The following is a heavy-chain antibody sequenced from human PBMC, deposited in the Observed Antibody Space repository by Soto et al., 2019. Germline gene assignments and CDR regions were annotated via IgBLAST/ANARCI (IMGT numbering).Heavy chain of an antibody. Sequence: ASVKVSCKASGYIFTSYYIHWVRQAPGQGLEWMGWINPFDGSRMFAQSFQGRVTMTRDTSTSTVYMEVSSLRSEDTAVYYCATSISLVRRVVTWPVDYWGQGTLVTVSS. CDR2: INPFDGSR. CDR3: ATSISLVRRVVTWPVDY. D-gene: IGHD3-10*01. V-gene: IGHV1-46*01. CDR1: GYIFTSYY. J-gene: IGHJ4*02.